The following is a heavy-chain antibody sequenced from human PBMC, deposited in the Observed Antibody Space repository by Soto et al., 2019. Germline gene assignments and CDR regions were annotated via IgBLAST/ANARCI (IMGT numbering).Heavy chain of an antibody. J-gene: IGHJ4*02. Sequence: FLRLSCVASGFSLANYPVNWVRQTPGKGLEWISYSSPRGDTIYYADSVEGRFTISRDNARNSLSLHMSSLRDEDSALYYCAKGPHTNVGWPYYFESWGQGVPVTVSS. CDR2: SSPRGDTI. CDR1: GFSLANYP. D-gene: IGHD6-19*01. V-gene: IGHV3-48*02. CDR3: AKGPHTNVGWPYYFES.